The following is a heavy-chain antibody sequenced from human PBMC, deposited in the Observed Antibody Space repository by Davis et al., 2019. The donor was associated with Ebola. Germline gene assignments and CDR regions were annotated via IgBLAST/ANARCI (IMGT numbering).Heavy chain of an antibody. CDR2: INPNSGDT. CDR3: ARLVVVVDASYFDY. J-gene: IGHJ4*02. V-gene: IGHV1-2*02. Sequence: ASVQVSCKASGYTFTGYYIHWVRQAPGQGLEWMGWINPNSGDTNYAQKYQGRVTMTRDTSVSTGYMELSSLRSDDTAVYYCARLVVVVDASYFDYWGQGTLVTVSS. D-gene: IGHD2-15*01. CDR1: GYTFTGYY.